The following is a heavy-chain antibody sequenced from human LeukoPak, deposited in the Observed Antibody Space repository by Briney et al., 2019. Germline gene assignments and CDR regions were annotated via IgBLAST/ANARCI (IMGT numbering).Heavy chain of an antibody. D-gene: IGHD4-23*01. Sequence: ASVKVSCKASGGTFSSYAISWVRQAPGQGLEWMGRIIPILGIANYAQKFQGRVTITADKSTSTAYMELSSLRSEDTAVYCCARDKSAKVVSPSAYWGQGTLVTVSS. J-gene: IGHJ4*02. CDR1: GGTFSSYA. CDR3: ARDKSAKVVSPSAY. CDR2: IIPILGIA. V-gene: IGHV1-69*04.